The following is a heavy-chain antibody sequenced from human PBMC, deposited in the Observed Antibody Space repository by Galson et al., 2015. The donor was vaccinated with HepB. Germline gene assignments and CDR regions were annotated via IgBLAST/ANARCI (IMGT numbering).Heavy chain of an antibody. Sequence: SVKISCKASGYTFSNHGMSWVRQAPGQGLERMGWISGYNGNRYYAQKFKGRVTMTTDTSASTADMELRSLRSDDTAVYYCARSGYYEILTGYYSYHYYDMDVWGQGTAVTVS. J-gene: IGHJ6*02. D-gene: IGHD3-9*01. CDR3: ARSGYYEILTGYYSYHYYDMDV. CDR1: GYTFSNHG. CDR2: ISGYNGNR. V-gene: IGHV1-18*04.